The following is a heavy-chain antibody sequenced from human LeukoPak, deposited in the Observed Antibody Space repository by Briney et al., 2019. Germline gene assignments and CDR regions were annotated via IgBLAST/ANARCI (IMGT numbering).Heavy chain of an antibody. CDR2: IGAPGDDT. D-gene: IGHD3-22*01. Sequence: PGGSLRLSCGASGFSFSSYAMSWFRQAPGKGLEWVSSIGAPGDDTYYADSVKGRFTISRDNSKNTLYLQMDSLRAEDTAVYYCAKGPRYYYYGGSGYFGFDYWGQGTLVTVSS. V-gene: IGHV3-23*01. CDR1: GFSFSSYA. CDR3: AKGPRYYYYGGSGYFGFDY. J-gene: IGHJ4*02.